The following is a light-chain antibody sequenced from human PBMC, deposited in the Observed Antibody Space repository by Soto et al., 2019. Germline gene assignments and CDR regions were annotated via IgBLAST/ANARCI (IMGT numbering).Light chain of an antibody. CDR2: DPS. Sequence: EIVMTQSPDPLSVPPGDSATLSCRASQRVRRYLAWYQQKPDQTPCLLIYDPSTRATGIPARFSGGGSGTDFTLTISSLESEDFAVYYCQQCNSWPLTFGGGTKVEV. CDR3: QQCNSWPLT. J-gene: IGKJ4*01. V-gene: IGKV3-15*01. CDR1: QRVRRY.